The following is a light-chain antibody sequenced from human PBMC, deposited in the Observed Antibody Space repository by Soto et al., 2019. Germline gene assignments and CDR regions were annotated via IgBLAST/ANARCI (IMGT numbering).Light chain of an antibody. V-gene: IGLV1-40*01. J-gene: IGLJ3*02. CDR1: SSKIGAGYD. Sequence: QSVLTQPPSVSGAPGQRVTISCTGSSSKIGAGYDVHWFQQLPGTAPKLLIYGHSNRPSGVPDRFSGSKSGPSASLAITGLQAEEEADYFCQSYDGRLSGWVFGGGTKLTVL. CDR2: GHS. CDR3: QSYDGRLSGWV.